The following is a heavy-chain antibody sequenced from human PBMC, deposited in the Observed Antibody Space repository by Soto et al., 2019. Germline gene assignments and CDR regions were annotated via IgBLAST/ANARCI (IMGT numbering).Heavy chain of an antibody. D-gene: IGHD6-6*01. CDR1: GYSFTSYW. V-gene: IGHV5-51*03. Sequence: NPGESLKISCKGSGYSFTSYWIGWVRQMPGKGLEWMGIIYPGDSDTRYSPSFQGQVTISADKSISTAFLQWSSLKASDTAMYYCARGAARTNYPPYYYYGMDVWGQGTTVTVSS. CDR2: IYPGDSDT. J-gene: IGHJ6*02. CDR3: ARGAARTNYPPYYYYGMDV.